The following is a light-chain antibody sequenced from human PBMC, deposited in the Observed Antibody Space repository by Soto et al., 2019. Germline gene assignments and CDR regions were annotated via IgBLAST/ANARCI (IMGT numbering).Light chain of an antibody. CDR3: QHYNSYA. V-gene: IGKV1-5*01. J-gene: IGKJ2*01. Sequence: DIQMTQSPSALSASVGDRVTITCRASHSFSNWLAWYQQKPGKAPKLLIYDASILERGVPSRFSGSGSGTQFTLTIISLQPDDYSTYCCQHYNSYAFGQGTKLEIK. CDR2: DAS. CDR1: HSFSNW.